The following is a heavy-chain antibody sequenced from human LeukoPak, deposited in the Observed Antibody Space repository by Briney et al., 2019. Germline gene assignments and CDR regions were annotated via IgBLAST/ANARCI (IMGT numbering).Heavy chain of an antibody. J-gene: IGHJ5*02. Sequence: ASVKVSCKASGYTFTGYYTHWVRQAPGQGLEWMGWINPNSGGTNYAQKFQGRVTMTRDTSISTAYMELSRLRSDDTAVYYCARGPYYDFWSGYLGSDNWFDPWGQGTLVTVSS. CDR2: INPNSGGT. CDR1: GYTFTGYY. D-gene: IGHD3-3*01. V-gene: IGHV1-2*02. CDR3: ARGPYYDFWSGYLGSDNWFDP.